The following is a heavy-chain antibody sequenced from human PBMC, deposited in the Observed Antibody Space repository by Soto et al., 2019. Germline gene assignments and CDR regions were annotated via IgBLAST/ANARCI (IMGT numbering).Heavy chain of an antibody. V-gene: IGHV2-5*02. CDR3: AHYNYYDSSDHAFDI. D-gene: IGHD3-22*01. CDR2: IYWDDDK. J-gene: IGHJ3*02. Sequence: QITLKESGPTLVKPTQTLTLTCTFSGFSLSTSGVGVGWIRQPPGKALEWLALIYWDDDKRYSPSLKSRLTITKDTSKNQVVLTMTNMDPVDTATYYCAHYNYYDSSDHAFDIWGKGTMVTVSS. CDR1: GFSLSTSGVG.